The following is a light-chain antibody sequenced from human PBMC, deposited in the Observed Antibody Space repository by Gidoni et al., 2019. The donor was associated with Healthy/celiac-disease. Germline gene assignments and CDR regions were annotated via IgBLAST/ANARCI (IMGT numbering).Light chain of an antibody. Sequence: IVLTQSPATLSLSPGERATLSCRASQSVSSYLAWYQQKPGQAPRLLIYDASNRATGIPARCSGSGSGTDFTLTSSSLEPEDFAVYYCQQRSNFGQGTRLEIK. CDR2: DAS. CDR3: QQRSN. CDR1: QSVSSY. V-gene: IGKV3-11*01. J-gene: IGKJ5*01.